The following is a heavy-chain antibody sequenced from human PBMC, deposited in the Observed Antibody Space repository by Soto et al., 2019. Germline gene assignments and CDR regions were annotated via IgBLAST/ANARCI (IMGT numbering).Heavy chain of an antibody. CDR2: ISYDGSNK. CDR3: AKDPCGGDCYSFDY. Sequence: QVQLVESGVGVVQPGRSLRLSCAASGFTFSSYGMHWVRQAPGKGLEWVAVISYDGSNKYYADSVKVRFTISRDNSKNTLYLQMNSLRAEDTAVYYCAKDPCGGDCYSFDYWGQGTLVTVSS. D-gene: IGHD2-21*02. J-gene: IGHJ4*02. CDR1: GFTFSSYG. V-gene: IGHV3-30*18.